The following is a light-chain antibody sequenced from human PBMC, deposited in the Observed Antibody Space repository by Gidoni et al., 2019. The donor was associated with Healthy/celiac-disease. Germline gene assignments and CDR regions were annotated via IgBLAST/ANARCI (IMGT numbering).Light chain of an antibody. Sequence: IVLTQSPGTLSLSPGERATLSCRASQSVSSSYLAWYQQKPGQAPRLLSYGASSRATGIPDRFSGSGSGTDFTLTISRLEPEDFAVYYCQQYGSSPPSLTFGGGTKVEIK. CDR1: QSVSSSY. J-gene: IGKJ4*01. CDR3: QQYGSSPPSLT. V-gene: IGKV3-20*01. CDR2: GAS.